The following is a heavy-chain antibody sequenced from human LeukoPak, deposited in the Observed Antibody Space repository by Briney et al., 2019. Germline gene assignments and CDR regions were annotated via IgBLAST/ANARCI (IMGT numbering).Heavy chain of an antibody. CDR2: ISYDGSNK. V-gene: IGHV3-30-3*01. CDR1: GFTFSSSW. Sequence: GGSLRLSCAASGFTFSSSWMSWVRQAPGKGLEWVAVISYDGSNKYYADSVKGRFTISRDNSKNTLYLQMNSLRAEDTAVYYCARVGCSSTSCYSAHFDYWGQGTLVTVSS. CDR3: ARVGCSSTSCYSAHFDY. J-gene: IGHJ4*02. D-gene: IGHD2-2*01.